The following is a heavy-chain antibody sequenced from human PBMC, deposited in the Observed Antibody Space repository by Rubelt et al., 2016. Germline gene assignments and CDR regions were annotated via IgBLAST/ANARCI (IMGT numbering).Heavy chain of an antibody. CDR3: ARGPSSGWAGEHYYGMDV. J-gene: IGHJ6*02. Sequence: VRQAPGKGLEWVSGITDSGGRTYYAGSVKGRFTISRDNSKNTLYLQMNSLRAEDTAVYYCARGPSSGWAGEHYYGMDVWGQGTTVTVSS. CDR2: ITDSGGRT. D-gene: IGHD6-19*01. V-gene: IGHV3-23*01.